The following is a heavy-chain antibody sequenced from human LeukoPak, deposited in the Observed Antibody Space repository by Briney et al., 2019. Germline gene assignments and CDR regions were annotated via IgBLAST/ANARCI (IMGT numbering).Heavy chain of an antibody. Sequence: GGSLRLSCAASGFPFSSYTMNWIRQAPGKGLEWVSSITSGSSYIYYADSVKGRFTISRDNAKNSLYLQMTSLRAEDTALYYCTREYYYDSSDYWGQGTLVTVSS. D-gene: IGHD3-22*01. J-gene: IGHJ4*02. CDR2: ITSGSSYI. V-gene: IGHV3-21*01. CDR1: GFPFSSYT. CDR3: TREYYYDSSDY.